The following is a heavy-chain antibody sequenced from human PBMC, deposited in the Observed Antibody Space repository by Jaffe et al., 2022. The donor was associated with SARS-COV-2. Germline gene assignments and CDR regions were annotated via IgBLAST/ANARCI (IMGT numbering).Heavy chain of an antibody. J-gene: IGHJ4*02. CDR2: IYHSGST. D-gene: IGHD6-19*01. CDR3: ARGAGWLPDY. CDR1: GGSISSYY. V-gene: IGHV4-59*01. Sequence: QVQLQESGPGLVKPSETLSLTCTVSGGSISSYYWTWIRQPPGKRLEWIGNIYHSGSTNYNAALQSRVSISVDTSKNQFSLKLGSVTAADTAVYYCARGAGWLPDYWGQGTLVTVSS.